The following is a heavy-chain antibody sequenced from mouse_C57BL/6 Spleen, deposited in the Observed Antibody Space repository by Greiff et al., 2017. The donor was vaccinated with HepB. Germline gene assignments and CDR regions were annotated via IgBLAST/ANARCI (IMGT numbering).Heavy chain of an antibody. CDR1: GYTFTSYW. D-gene: IGHD1-1*01. Sequence: VQLQQPGAELVKPGASVKLSCKASGYTFTSYWTHWVKQRPGRGLEWIGRIDPNSGGTKYNEKFKSKATLTVDKPSSTAYMQLSSLTSEDSAVYYCAVYYYGSSYHYYAMDYWGQGTSVTVSS. J-gene: IGHJ4*01. CDR2: IDPNSGGT. CDR3: AVYYYGSSYHYYAMDY. V-gene: IGHV1-72*01.